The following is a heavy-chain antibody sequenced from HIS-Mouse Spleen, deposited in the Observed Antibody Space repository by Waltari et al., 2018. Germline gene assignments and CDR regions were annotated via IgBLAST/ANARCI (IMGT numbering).Heavy chain of an antibody. Sequence: QVQLVQSGAEVKKPGASVKVPCKASGYTFHSYAIHGVRPATGQGLWWRGWMNPNSGNTGYAQKFQGRVAMTRNTSISTAYMELSSLRSEDTAVYYCARGGIVLMVYAIRDYYGMDVWGQGTTVTVSS. J-gene: IGHJ6*02. CDR1: GYTFHSYA. CDR3: ARGGIVLMVYAIRDYYGMDV. D-gene: IGHD2-8*01. CDR2: MNPNSGNT. V-gene: IGHV1-8*01.